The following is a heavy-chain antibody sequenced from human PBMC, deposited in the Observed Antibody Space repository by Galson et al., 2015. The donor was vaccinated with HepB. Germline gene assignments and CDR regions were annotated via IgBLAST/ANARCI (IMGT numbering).Heavy chain of an antibody. J-gene: IGHJ4*02. CDR1: GYSISSGYY. CDR3: ARVREQQLLPDDYYFDY. Sequence: SETLSLTCTVSGYSISSGYYWGWIRQPPGKGLEWIGSIYHSGSTYYNPSLKSRVTISVDTSKNQFSLKLSSVTAADTAVYYCARVREQQLLPDDYYFDYWGQGTLVTVSS. V-gene: IGHV4-38-2*02. CDR2: IYHSGST. D-gene: IGHD6-13*01.